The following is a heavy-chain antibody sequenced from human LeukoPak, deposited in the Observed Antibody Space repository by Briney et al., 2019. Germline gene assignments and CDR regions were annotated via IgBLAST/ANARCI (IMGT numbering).Heavy chain of an antibody. V-gene: IGHV3-74*01. CDR3: ARGAIVGANFDY. J-gene: IGHJ4*02. Sequence: GRSLRLSCAASGFTFSSYAMHWVRQAPGKGLVWVSHITTDGSGTSYADSVKGRFTISRDNAKNTLYLQMNSLRAEDTAVYYCARGAIVGANFDYWGQGTLVTVSS. CDR1: GFTFSSYA. D-gene: IGHD1-26*01. CDR2: ITTDGSGT.